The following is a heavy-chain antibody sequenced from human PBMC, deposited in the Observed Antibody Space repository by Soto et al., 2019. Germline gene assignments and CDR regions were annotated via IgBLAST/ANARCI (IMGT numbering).Heavy chain of an antibody. J-gene: IGHJ3*02. D-gene: IGHD6-19*01. CDR2: IYYSGST. Sequence: PSETLSLTCTVSGGSISSYYWSWIRQPPGKGLEWIGYIYYSGSTNYNPSLKSRVTISVDTSKNQFSLKLSSVTAADTDVYYCARTYRSIHAFDIWGQGTMVTVSS. CDR1: GGSISSYY. CDR3: ARTYRSIHAFDI. V-gene: IGHV4-59*01.